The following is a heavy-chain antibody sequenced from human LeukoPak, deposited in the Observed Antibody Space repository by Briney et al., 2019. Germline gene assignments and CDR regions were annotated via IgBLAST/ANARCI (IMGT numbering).Heavy chain of an antibody. CDR3: AGNAFYCSSTSCPLGAFDI. V-gene: IGHV1-18*01. CDR1: GYTFTSYG. D-gene: IGHD2-2*01. CDR2: ISAYNGNT. J-gene: IGHJ3*02. Sequence: ASVKVSCKASGYTFTSYGISWVRQAPGQGLEWMGWISAYNGNTNYAQKLQGRVTMTTDTSTSTAYMELRSLGSDDTAVYYCAGNAFYCSSTSCPLGAFDIWGQGTMVTVSS.